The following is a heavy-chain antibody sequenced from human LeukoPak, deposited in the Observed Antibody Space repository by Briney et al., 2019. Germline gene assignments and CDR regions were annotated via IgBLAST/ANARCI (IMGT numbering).Heavy chain of an antibody. J-gene: IGHJ4*02. CDR1: GYTFTSYG. V-gene: IGHV1-18*01. D-gene: IGHD3-3*01. CDR3: ARGALVLRFPSDYFDY. Sequence: ASVKVSCKASGYTFTSYGISWVRQAPGQGLEWMGWISAYNGNTNYAQKLQGRVTMTTDTSTSTAYMELSSLRSEDTAVYYCARGALVLRFPSDYFDYWGQGTLVTVSS. CDR2: ISAYNGNT.